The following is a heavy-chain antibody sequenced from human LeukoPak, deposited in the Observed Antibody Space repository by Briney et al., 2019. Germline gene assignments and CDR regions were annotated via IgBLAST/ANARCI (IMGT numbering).Heavy chain of an antibody. CDR3: ARRLDYYDTSGYHTLDY. J-gene: IGHJ4*02. CDR2: INPNSGGT. D-gene: IGHD3-22*01. Sequence: ASVKVSCKASGYAFTGYYLHWVRQAPGQGLEWMGWINPNSGGTNYAQKFQGRVTMTRDTSISTAYMDLSRLRSDDTAVYYCARRLDYYDTSGYHTLDYWGQGTLVTVSS. V-gene: IGHV1-2*02. CDR1: GYAFTGYY.